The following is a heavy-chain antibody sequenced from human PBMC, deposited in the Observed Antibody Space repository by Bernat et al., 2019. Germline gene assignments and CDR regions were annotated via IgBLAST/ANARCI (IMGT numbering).Heavy chain of an antibody. D-gene: IGHD4-17*01. V-gene: IGHV3-30-3*01. CDR3: ATHRWTTVPNDAFDI. CDR2: IPYDGANK. CDR1: GFTFRSYA. J-gene: IGHJ3*02. Sequence: VQLVESGGGAVQPGRPLRLSCAASGFTFRSYAMHWVRQAPGKGLEWVTDIPYDGANKYYADSVKGRFTISRDNSKNTLYLQMNSLRAEDTAVYYCATHRWTTVPNDAFDIWGQGTMVTVSS.